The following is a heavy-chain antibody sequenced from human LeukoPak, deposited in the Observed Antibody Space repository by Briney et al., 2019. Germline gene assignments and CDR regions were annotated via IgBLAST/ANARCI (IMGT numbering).Heavy chain of an antibody. J-gene: IGHJ5*02. CDR3: ARGFTYYDILTGYQLGWFDP. Sequence: TSETLSLTCTVSGASISSTSYYWGWIRQPPGKGLEWIGSTYYRGTTYYNPSLKSRVTISVDTSKNQFSLQLSSVTAADTAVYYCARGFTYYDILTGYQLGWFDPWGQGTLVTVSS. V-gene: IGHV4-39*07. CDR2: TYYRGTT. D-gene: IGHD3-9*01. CDR1: GASISSTSYY.